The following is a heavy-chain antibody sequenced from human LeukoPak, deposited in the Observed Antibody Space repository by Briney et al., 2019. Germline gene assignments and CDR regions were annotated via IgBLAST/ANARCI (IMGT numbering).Heavy chain of an antibody. CDR1: GFTFRSYG. J-gene: IGHJ2*01. V-gene: IGHV3-30*03. CDR3: ARDADTTTRNWYFDL. CDR2: ISYDGTKK. Sequence: GRSLRLSCAPSGFTFRSYGIHWVRQAPGKGLEWVAAISYDGTKKFYSDSGEGRFTISRDNSMNTLYLQINSLRAEDTALYFCARDADTTTRNWYFDLWGRGTLLTVSS. D-gene: IGHD3-16*01.